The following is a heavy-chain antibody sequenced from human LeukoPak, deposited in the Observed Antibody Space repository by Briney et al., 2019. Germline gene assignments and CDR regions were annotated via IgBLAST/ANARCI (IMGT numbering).Heavy chain of an antibody. Sequence: PSETLSLSCTVSGGSVSNSSYYWGWIRQPPGKGLEWIGSIYSPGTTYYNPSLKSRVTISIDTAKNQFSLKLTAVTAADTAVYYCARHSSRYGTFHNWGQGTLVTVSS. V-gene: IGHV4-39*01. CDR1: GGSVSNSSYY. J-gene: IGHJ4*02. CDR2: IYSPGTT. D-gene: IGHD6-13*01. CDR3: ARHSSRYGTFHN.